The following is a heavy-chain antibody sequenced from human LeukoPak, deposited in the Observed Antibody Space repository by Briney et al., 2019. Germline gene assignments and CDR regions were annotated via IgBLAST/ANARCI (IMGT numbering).Heavy chain of an antibody. J-gene: IGHJ4*02. V-gene: IGHV3-30*04. CDR2: ISHDGSNE. Sequence: GGSLRLSCAASGFTFTNYAMHWVRQAPGKGLEWVAVISHDGSNEYYADSVKGRFTISRDNSKNTLYLQMNSLRAEDTAVYYCAREYNSGWYFDSWGQGTLVTVSS. CDR3: AREYNSGWYFDS. D-gene: IGHD6-19*01. CDR1: GFTFTNYA.